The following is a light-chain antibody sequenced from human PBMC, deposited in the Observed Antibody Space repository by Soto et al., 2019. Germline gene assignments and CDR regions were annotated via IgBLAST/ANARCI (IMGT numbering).Light chain of an antibody. V-gene: IGKV3-20*01. CDR2: GAS. Sequence: EIVITQSPATLSVSPGDSATLSCRASQSVTSNLAWYQQKPGQAPRLLIYGASTRATGIPDRLSGSGSGTDFTLTIRRLEPEDFAVYYCQQYGSSGTFGQGTKVDIK. CDR1: QSVTSN. J-gene: IGKJ1*01. CDR3: QQYGSSGT.